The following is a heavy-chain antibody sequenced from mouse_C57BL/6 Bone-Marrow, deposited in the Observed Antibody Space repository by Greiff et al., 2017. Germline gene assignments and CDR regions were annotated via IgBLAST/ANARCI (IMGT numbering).Heavy chain of an antibody. CDR1: GYTFTDYY. D-gene: IGHD3-2*02. V-gene: IGHV1-19*01. CDR3: ARGELRPYAMDY. Sequence: EVQLQQSGPVLVKPGASVKMSCKASGYTFTDYYMNWVKQSHGKSLEWIGVINPYNGGTSYNQKFKGKATLTVDKSSSTAYMGLNSLTSEDSAVYYCARGELRPYAMDYWGQGTSVTVSS. CDR2: INPYNGGT. J-gene: IGHJ4*01.